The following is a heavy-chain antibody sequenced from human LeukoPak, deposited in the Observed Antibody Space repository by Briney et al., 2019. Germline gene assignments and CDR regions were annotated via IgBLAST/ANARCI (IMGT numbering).Heavy chain of an antibody. CDR2: ISSSSSTI. CDR1: GFTFSSYS. D-gene: IGHD3-16*02. J-gene: IGHJ3*02. CDR3: ARGPYVWGSYRRNDAFDI. Sequence: GGSLRLSCAASGFTFSSYSMNWVRQAPGKGLEWVSYISSSSSTIYYADSVKDRFTISRDNAKNSLYLQMNSLRAEDTAVYYCARGPYVWGSYRRNDAFDIWGQGTMVTVSS. V-gene: IGHV3-48*01.